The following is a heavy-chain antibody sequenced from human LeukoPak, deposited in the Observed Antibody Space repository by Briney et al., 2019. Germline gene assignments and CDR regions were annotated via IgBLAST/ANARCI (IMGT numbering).Heavy chain of an antibody. J-gene: IGHJ4*02. CDR2: VHLNGAT. CDR3: TRESGAFSPFGF. Sequence: PGTLSLTCAVSGGSIITTNWWSWVRQPPGKGLEWIGEVHLNGATHYNPSLGSRVSMSIDKSKNHMSLKLTSVTAADTAIYYCTRESGAFSPFGFWGQGTLVTVSS. D-gene: IGHD1-26*01. V-gene: IGHV4-4*03. CDR1: GGSIITTNW.